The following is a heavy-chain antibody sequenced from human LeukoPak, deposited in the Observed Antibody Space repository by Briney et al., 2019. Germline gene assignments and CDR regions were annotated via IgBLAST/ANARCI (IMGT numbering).Heavy chain of an antibody. Sequence: PGGSLRLSCAASGFTFSSYAMSWVRQAPGKGLEWVSAISGSGGSTYYADSVKGRFTISRDNSKNTLYLQMNSLRAEDTAVYYCAKERWHPRFGELFGWFDPWGQGTLVTVSS. V-gene: IGHV3-23*01. CDR2: ISGSGGST. CDR1: GFTFSSYA. D-gene: IGHD3-10*01. CDR3: AKERWHPRFGELFGWFDP. J-gene: IGHJ5*02.